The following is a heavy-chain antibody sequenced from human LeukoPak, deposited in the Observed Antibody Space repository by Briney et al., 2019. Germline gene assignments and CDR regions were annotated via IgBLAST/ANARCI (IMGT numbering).Heavy chain of an antibody. CDR1: GLTFSTSG. V-gene: IGHV3-21*06. CDR3: ATETNGRHYDY. D-gene: IGHD1-14*01. Sequence: GGSLRLXCTASGLTFSTSGFNWVRQAPGKGLEWVASIGPTGSDIYHADSIKGRFTTSRDNANNFLYLQMNSLRAEDTAVYYCATETNGRHYDYWGQGTLLTVSS. CDR2: IGPTGSDI. J-gene: IGHJ4*02.